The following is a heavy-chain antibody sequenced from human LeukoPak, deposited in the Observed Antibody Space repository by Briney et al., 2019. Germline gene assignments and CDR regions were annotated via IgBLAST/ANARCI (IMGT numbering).Heavy chain of an antibody. J-gene: IGHJ5*02. Sequence: SETLSLTCAVYGGSFSGYYWSWIRQPPGEGLEWIGEINHSGSTNYNPSLKSRVTISVDTSKNQFSLKLSSVTAADTAVYYCARVGGVAITDWFDPWGQGTLVTVSS. D-gene: IGHD1-20*01. V-gene: IGHV4-34*01. CDR1: GGSFSGYY. CDR2: INHSGST. CDR3: ARVGGVAITDWFDP.